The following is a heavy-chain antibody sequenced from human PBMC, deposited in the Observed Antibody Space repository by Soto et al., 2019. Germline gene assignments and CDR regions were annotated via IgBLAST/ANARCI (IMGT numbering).Heavy chain of an antibody. CDR1: GGSISGSYYY. D-gene: IGHD1-1*01. CDR2: S. V-gene: IGHV4-61*05. CDR3: ASHPLNWSDADS. J-gene: IGHJ4*02. Sequence: PSETLSLTCAVSGGSISGSYYYWGWLRQSPGKGPEWIGSSYSNPSLKSRLSMSVDTSKNQFSLTMKSVTAADTGVYYCASHPLNWSDADSWGQGVLVTVSS.